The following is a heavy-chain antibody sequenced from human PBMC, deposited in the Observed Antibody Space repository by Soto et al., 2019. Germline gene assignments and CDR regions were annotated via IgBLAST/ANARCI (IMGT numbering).Heavy chain of an antibody. CDR1: GGSISSGGYY. CDR2: IYYSGST. V-gene: IGHV4-31*03. CDR3: ARDQLWELLYFDY. D-gene: IGHD1-26*01. Sequence: SETLSLTCTVSGGSISSGGYYWSWIRQHPGKGLEWIGYIYYSGSTYYNPSLKSRVTISVDTSKNQFSLKLSSVTAADTAVYYCARDQLWELLYFDYWGQGTLVTVSS. J-gene: IGHJ4*02.